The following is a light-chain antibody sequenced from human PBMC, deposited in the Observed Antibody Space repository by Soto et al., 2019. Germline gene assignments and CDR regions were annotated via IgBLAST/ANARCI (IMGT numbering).Light chain of an antibody. J-gene: IGLJ2*01. V-gene: IGLV2-14*01. Sequence: QSVLTQPASVSGSPGQSITISCTGTSSDIDDYNYVSWYQQHPGKAPKLMVYDVSYRPSGVSNRFSGSKSGSTASLTISGLQAEDEAEYYCGLYTSSSTVVFCGGTKLTVL. CDR3: GLYTSSSTVV. CDR1: SSDIDDYNY. CDR2: DVS.